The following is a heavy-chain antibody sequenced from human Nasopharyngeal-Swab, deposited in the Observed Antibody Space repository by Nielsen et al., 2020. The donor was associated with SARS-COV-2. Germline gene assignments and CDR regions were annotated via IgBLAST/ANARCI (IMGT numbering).Heavy chain of an antibody. Sequence: GESLKISCAASGFTFSSYWMHWVRQAPGKGLVWVSRINSEGSSTSYADSVKGRFTISRDNAKNTLYLQMNSLRAEDTAVYYCGRQLRLGELSLYNEFDYWGQGTLVTVSS. J-gene: IGHJ4*02. V-gene: IGHV3-74*01. CDR1: GFTFSSYW. CDR2: INSEGSST. CDR3: GRQLRLGELSLYNEFDY. D-gene: IGHD3-16*02.